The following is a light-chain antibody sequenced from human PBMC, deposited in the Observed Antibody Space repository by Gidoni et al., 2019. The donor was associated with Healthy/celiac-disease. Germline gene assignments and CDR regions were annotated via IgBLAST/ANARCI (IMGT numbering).Light chain of an antibody. CDR2: QDS. Sequence: SYELNQPPSVSVSPRPTASITCSGDKLGDKYACQYQQKPGPSPVLVIYQDSKRHSGIPVRFSGSNSGNTATLTISGTQAMDEADYYCHAWDSSTSKVFGGGTKLTVL. J-gene: IGLJ2*01. V-gene: IGLV3-1*01. CDR1: KLGDKY. CDR3: HAWDSSTSKV.